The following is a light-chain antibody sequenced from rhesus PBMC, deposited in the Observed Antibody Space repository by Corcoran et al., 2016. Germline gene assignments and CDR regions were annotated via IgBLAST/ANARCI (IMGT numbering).Light chain of an antibody. CDR1: QSLVHSNGNTY. J-gene: IGKJ4*01. V-gene: IGKV2-65*01. CDR2: QVS. Sequence: DVVLTQSPVSLTITPGQPASISCRSTQSLVHSNGNTYLHWSQQKPGQPPRPLIYQVSSRGCGVPDRFSGSGRGTSCTRKIGRVKTEDFRVYDCGQGTHIPLTFGGGTKVEIK. CDR3: GQGTHIPLT.